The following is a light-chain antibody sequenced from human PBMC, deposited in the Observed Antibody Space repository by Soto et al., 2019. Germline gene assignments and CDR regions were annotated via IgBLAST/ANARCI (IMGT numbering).Light chain of an antibody. J-gene: IGLJ2*01. CDR2: EVS. V-gene: IGLV2-8*01. CDR3: SSYAGTNAYVL. Sequence: QSALTQPPSASGSPVQSVTISCTGTSSDVGGYDYVSWYQRHPGKAPKLLIYEVSKRPSGVPDRFSASKSGNTASLTVSGLQADDEADYYCSSYAGTNAYVLFGGGTKVTVL. CDR1: SSDVGGYDY.